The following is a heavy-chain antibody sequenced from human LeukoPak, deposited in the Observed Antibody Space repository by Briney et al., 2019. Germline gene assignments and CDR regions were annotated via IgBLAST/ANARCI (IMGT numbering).Heavy chain of an antibody. V-gene: IGHV3-7*01. Sequence: GGSLRLSCAASGFTFSSYGMHWVRQAPGKGLEWVANINQDGSEKYYVDSVKGRFTISRDNAKNSLYLQMNSLRAEDTAVYYCARDRGSSSFWGQGTLVTVSS. D-gene: IGHD2-15*01. CDR2: INQDGSEK. CDR1: GFTFSSYG. J-gene: IGHJ4*02. CDR3: ARDRGSSSF.